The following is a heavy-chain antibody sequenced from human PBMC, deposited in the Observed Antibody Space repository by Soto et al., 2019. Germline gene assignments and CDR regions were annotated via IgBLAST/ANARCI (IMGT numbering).Heavy chain of an antibody. J-gene: IGHJ6*02. Sequence: PGGSLILSCVASGFRFASYGFHWVRQAPGKGLEWVTVIINDGSEKNHADSVKDRFTISRDNSKNTLYLQMDSLRAGDTALYYCARNYYYGSGSYYMEEGSEDYYYGMDVWGQGTTVTVSS. CDR2: IINDGSEK. CDR1: GFRFASYG. V-gene: IGHV3-33*05. CDR3: ARNYYYGSGSYYMEEGSEDYYYGMDV. D-gene: IGHD3-10*01.